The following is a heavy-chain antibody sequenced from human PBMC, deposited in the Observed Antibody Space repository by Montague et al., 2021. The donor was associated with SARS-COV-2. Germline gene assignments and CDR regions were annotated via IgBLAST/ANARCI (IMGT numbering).Heavy chain of an antibody. V-gene: IGHV2-70*01. CDR3: ARINSDPLDYYYYGMDV. J-gene: IGHJ6*02. Sequence: PALVTPTQTLTLTCTFSGFSLSTSGMCVSWIRQPPGKALEWLALXDWDDDKYYSTSLKTRLTISKDTSKNQVVLTMTNMDPVDAATYYCARINSDPLDYYYYGMDVWGQGTTVTVSS. D-gene: IGHD1-1*01. CDR2: XDWDDDK. CDR1: GFSLSTSGMC.